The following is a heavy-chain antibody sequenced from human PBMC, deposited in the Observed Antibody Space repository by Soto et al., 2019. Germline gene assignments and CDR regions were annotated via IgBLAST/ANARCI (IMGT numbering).Heavy chain of an antibody. D-gene: IGHD6-19*01. CDR2: IYSGGST. CDR1: GFTVSSNY. Sequence: GGSLRLSCAASGFTVSSNYMSWVRQAPGKGLEWVSVIYSGGSTYYADPVKGRFTISRDNSKNTLYLQMNSLRAEDTAVYYCAKAILAVAGCFAYWGQGTLVTVSS. J-gene: IGHJ4*02. V-gene: IGHV3-53*01. CDR3: AKAILAVAGCFAY.